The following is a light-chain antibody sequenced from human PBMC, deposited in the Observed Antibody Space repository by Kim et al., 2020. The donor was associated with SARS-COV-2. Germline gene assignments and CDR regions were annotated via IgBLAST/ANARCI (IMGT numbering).Light chain of an antibody. CDR3: QQFGSSPWT. Sequence: EIVLTQSPATLSLSPGERATLSCRASQSVSSSYLAWYQQKPGQAPRLLIYRASDRAPGIPDRFSGGASGTDFTLTISRLQPEDFAVYYCQQFGSSPWTFGQGTKVDIK. V-gene: IGKV3-20*01. CDR2: RAS. CDR1: QSVSSSY. J-gene: IGKJ1*01.